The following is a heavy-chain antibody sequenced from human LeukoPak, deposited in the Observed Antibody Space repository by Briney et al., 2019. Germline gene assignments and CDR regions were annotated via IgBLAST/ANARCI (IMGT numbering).Heavy chain of an antibody. D-gene: IGHD6-6*01. CDR3: ARTAARRFDY. CDR1: GYTFPSYF. CDR2: INPTGGST. V-gene: IGHV1-46*01. J-gene: IGHJ4*02. Sequence: ASVKVSCKTSGYTFPSYFMHWVRQAPGQGLEWMGVINPTGGSTTYAQKFQGRVTMTRDTSTSTVYMELSSLRSDDTAVYYCARTAARRFDYWGQGTLVTVSS.